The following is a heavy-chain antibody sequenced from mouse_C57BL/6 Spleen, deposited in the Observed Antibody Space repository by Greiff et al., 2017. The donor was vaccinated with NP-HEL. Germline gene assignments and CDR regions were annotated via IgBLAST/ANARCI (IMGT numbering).Heavy chain of an antibody. Sequence: VQLQQSGAELVMPGASVKLSCKASGYTFTSYWMHWVKQRPGQGLEWIGEIDPSDSYTNYNQKFKGKSTLTVDKSSSTAYMQLSSLTSEDSAVYYCARAGDYVYAMDYWGQGTSVTVSS. V-gene: IGHV1-69*01. J-gene: IGHJ4*01. CDR1: GYTFTSYW. CDR2: IDPSDSYT. D-gene: IGHD2-4*01. CDR3: ARAGDYVYAMDY.